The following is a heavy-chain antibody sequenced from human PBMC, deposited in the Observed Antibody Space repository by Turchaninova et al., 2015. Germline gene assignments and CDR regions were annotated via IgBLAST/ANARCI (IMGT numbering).Heavy chain of an antibody. Sequence: EVQLVQSGAEVKKAGESLKISCKGSGYSFTTYWIGWVRQKPGKGLEWMGVMHPGDSDTRYRPSSQGQVTRSADSSTSTAYRQWSSLTASDTAMYYCARHKGGAGFLEWLFDYWGQGTLVTVSS. CDR1: GYSFTTYW. CDR3: ARHKGGAGFLEWLFDY. J-gene: IGHJ4*02. V-gene: IGHV5-51*01. D-gene: IGHD3-3*01. CDR2: MHPGDSDT.